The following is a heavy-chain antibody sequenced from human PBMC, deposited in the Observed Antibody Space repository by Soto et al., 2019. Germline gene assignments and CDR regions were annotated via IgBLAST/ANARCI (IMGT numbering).Heavy chain of an antibody. D-gene: IGHD3-10*01. CDR1: GYTFTAYN. CDR3: ARVEPSGGSVPRFDP. V-gene: IGHV1-3*01. CDR2: VNAGNGNT. J-gene: IGHJ5*02. Sequence: QVQLVQSGAEVKEPGASVRVSCKAFGYTFTAYNIHWLRQAPGQGLEWMGWVNAGNGNTRSSRKFQGRVIITRDTSATTAYLEVDSLRSEDTAIYYRARVEPSGGSVPRFDPWGQGTLLTVAS.